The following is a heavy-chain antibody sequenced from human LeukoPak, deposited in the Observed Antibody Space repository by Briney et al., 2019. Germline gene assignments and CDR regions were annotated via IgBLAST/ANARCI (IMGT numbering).Heavy chain of an antibody. CDR2: IKQDGSEK. CDR1: GFTFGAYY. D-gene: IGHD6-19*01. Sequence: GESLRLSCAASGFTFGAYYMTWVRQAPGKGLEWVANIKQDGSEKYYVDSVKGRFTISRDNANNSLYLQMNSLRAEDTAVYYCARMSGIAVAAIWISYFDYWGQGTLVAVSS. J-gene: IGHJ4*02. CDR3: ARMSGIAVAAIWISYFDY. V-gene: IGHV3-7*03.